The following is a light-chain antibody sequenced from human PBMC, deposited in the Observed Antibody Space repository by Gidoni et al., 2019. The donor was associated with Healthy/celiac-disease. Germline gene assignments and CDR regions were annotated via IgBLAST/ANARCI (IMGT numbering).Light chain of an antibody. Sequence: SELTQDPAVSVALGQTVRIPCQGDSLRIYYASWYQQKPGQAPVLVIYGKNNRPSGIPDLFSGSSSGNTASLTITGAQAEDEADYYCNSRDSSGNHLVFGGGTKLTVL. CDR2: GKN. CDR3: NSRDSSGNHLV. J-gene: IGLJ2*01. V-gene: IGLV3-19*01. CDR1: SLRIYY.